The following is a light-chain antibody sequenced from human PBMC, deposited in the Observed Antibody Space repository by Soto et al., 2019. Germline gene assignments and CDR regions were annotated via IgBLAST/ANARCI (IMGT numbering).Light chain of an antibody. Sequence: DIVMTQSPLSLPVTPGEPASISCSSSQSLLQSNGYNYLDWYLQKPGQSPQLLIYFGSYRASGVPDRFSGSVSGTDFTLKIRRVEAEDVGVYYCMQSQQTPPTFGQGTKVEIK. CDR2: FGS. V-gene: IGKV2-28*01. CDR1: QSLLQSNGYNY. J-gene: IGKJ1*01. CDR3: MQSQQTPPT.